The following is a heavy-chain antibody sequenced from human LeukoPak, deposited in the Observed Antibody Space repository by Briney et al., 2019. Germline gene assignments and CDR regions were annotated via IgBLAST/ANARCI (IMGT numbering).Heavy chain of an antibody. CDR3: ARVSSGWYWVY. Sequence: SETLSLTCTVSGGSISSSSYYWGWIRQPPGKGLEWIGSICYSGSTYYNPSLKSRVTISVDTSKNQFSLKLSSVTAADTAVYYCARVSSGWYWVYWGQGTLVTVSS. CDR2: ICYSGST. V-gene: IGHV4-39*01. J-gene: IGHJ4*02. D-gene: IGHD6-19*01. CDR1: GGSISSSSYY.